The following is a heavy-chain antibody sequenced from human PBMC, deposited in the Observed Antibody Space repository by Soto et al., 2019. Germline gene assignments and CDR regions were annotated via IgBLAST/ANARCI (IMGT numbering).Heavy chain of an antibody. J-gene: IGHJ4*02. CDR3: TKARECTDYDLWSGYYAFDS. D-gene: IGHD3-3*01. V-gene: IGHV3-23*01. CDR1: GFTFSSYA. CDR2: ISSVGGST. Sequence: EVHLLESGGGLVLPGGSLRLSCAGSGFTFSSYAMSWVRQAPGKGLEWVSAISSVGGSTYYADSVKGRFIISRDNSENTLYLQVNRLRAEDKAMDYCTKARECTDYDLWSGYYAFDSWGQGTLVTVSS.